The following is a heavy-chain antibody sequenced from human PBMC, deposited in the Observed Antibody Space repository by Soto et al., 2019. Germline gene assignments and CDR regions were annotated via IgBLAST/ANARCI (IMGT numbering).Heavy chain of an antibody. J-gene: IGHJ4*01. CDR1: GYTFTSYY. CDR3: AREVELGHSYGYLEY. CDR2: INPSGGST. V-gene: IGHV1-46*01. Sequence: QVQLVQSGAEVKKPGASVKVSCKASGYTFTSYYMHWVRQAPGQGLEWMGIINPSGGSTSHAQKSQGRVTMTRDASTSTVDMELSSRRSAETAGYYWAREVELGHSYGYLEYWSPGTLVTVAS. D-gene: IGHD5-18*01.